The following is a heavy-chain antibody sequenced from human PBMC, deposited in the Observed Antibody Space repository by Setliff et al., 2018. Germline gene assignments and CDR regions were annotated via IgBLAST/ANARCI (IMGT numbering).Heavy chain of an antibody. CDR2: ISGYNGNT. CDR1: GYSFINYG. CDR3: ARVPRLEWLLPTFDS. J-gene: IGHJ4*02. D-gene: IGHD3-3*01. V-gene: IGHV1-18*01. Sequence: ASVKVSCKTSGYSFINYGLSWMRQAPGQGLEWVGWISGYNGNTDYAQNLQGRVTMTIDTSTCTAYMELRSLRSDDTAVYYCARVPRLEWLLPTFDSWGQGTLVTVSS.